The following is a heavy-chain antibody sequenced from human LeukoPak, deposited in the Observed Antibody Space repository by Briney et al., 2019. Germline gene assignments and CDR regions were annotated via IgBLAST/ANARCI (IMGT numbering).Heavy chain of an antibody. CDR1: GFTFNTYT. V-gene: IGHV3-23*01. J-gene: IGHJ4*02. CDR2: ISGSSGII. D-gene: IGHD2-15*01. Sequence: QPGGSLRLSCAASGFTFNTYTMNWVRQAPGKGLEWVSYISGSSGIIDYADSVQGRFTISRDNSKSTLCLQMNSLRAEDTAVYYCAKQLGYCSDGSCYFPYWGQGTLVTVSS. CDR3: AKQLGYCSDGSCYFPY.